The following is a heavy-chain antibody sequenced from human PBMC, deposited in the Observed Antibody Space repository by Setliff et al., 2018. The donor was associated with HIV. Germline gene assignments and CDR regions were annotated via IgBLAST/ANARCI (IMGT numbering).Heavy chain of an antibody. CDR1: GGSISSGSYY. V-gene: IGHV4-61*09. CDR2: IYTSGST. D-gene: IGHD3-3*01. J-gene: IGHJ5*02. Sequence: ASETLSLTCTVSGGSISSGSYYWSWIRQPAGKGLEWIGHIYTSGSTNYNPSLKSRVTISVDTSKNQFSLKLSSVTAADTAVYYCARRHYDFWSGYYNWFDPWGQGTLVTVSS. CDR3: ARRHYDFWSGYYNWFDP.